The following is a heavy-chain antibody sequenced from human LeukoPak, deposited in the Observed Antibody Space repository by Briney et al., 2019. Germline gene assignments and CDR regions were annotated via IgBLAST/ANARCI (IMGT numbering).Heavy chain of an antibody. D-gene: IGHD3-22*01. V-gene: IGHV5-51*01. CDR2: IYPGDSDT. Sequence: GESLKISCKGSGYSFTTYWIGWVRHMPGKGLEWMGIIYPGDSDTRYSPSFQGQVTISADKPISTAYLQWSSLKASDTAMYYCARRFDTSGYFQNWGQGTLVTVSS. J-gene: IGHJ1*01. CDR3: ARRFDTSGYFQN. CDR1: GYSFTTYW.